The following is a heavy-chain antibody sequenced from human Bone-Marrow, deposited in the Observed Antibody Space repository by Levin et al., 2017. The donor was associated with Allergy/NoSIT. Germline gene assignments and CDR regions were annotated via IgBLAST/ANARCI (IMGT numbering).Heavy chain of an antibody. CDR2: INRGGTST. J-gene: IGHJ4*02. Sequence: LSLTCAASGFAFSNYWMHWVRQAPGKGLVWVSRINRGGTSTTYADSVKGRFTISRDNAKNTLYLQMNSLRAEDTAVYYCARDPFAYNFGSGSYVDYWGQGTLVSVSS. V-gene: IGHV3-74*01. D-gene: IGHD3-10*01. CDR3: ARDPFAYNFGSGSYVDY. CDR1: GFAFSNYW.